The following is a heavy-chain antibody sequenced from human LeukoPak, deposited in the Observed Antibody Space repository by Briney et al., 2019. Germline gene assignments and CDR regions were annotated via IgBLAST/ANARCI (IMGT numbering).Heavy chain of an antibody. J-gene: IGHJ4*02. D-gene: IGHD3-22*01. V-gene: IGHV3-9*01. CDR2: ICWNGGTS. Sequence: GRSLRLSCAASGFPFDDYAMHWVRQARGKGLEWVSGICWNGGTSAYADSVRGRFTISRDHAENSLYLQMNSLRAEDTGLYYCAKGNHYYATSGSLDYWGQGTLVTVSS. CDR1: GFPFDDYA. CDR3: AKGNHYYATSGSLDY.